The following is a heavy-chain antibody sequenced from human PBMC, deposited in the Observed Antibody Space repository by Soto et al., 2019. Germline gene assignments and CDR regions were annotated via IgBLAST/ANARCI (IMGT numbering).Heavy chain of an antibody. V-gene: IGHV4-4*07. CDR3: AREQEERYFDSTYVHYYYYYGMDV. CDR1: GGSISSYY. D-gene: IGHD3-9*01. J-gene: IGHJ6*02. CDR2: IYTSGST. Sequence: SETLSLTCTVSGGSISSYYWSWIRQPAGKGLEWIGRIYTSGSTNYNPSLKSRVTMSVDTSKNQFSLKLSSVTAADTAAYYCAREQEERYFDSTYVHYYYYYGMDVWGQGTTVTVSS.